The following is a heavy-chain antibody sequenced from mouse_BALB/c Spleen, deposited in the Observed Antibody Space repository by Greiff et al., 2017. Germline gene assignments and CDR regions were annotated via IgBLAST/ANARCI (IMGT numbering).Heavy chain of an antibody. CDR1: GYTFTSYT. V-gene: IGHV1-4*02. Sequence: QVQLQQSAAELARPGASVKMSCKASGYTFTSYTMHWVKQRPGQGLEWIGYINPSSGYTEYNQKFKDKTTLTADKSSSTAYMQLSSLTSEDSAVYYCASADFYGNWYFDVWGAGTTVTVSS. CDR3: ASADFYGNWYFDV. CDR2: INPSSGYT. D-gene: IGHD2-1*01. J-gene: IGHJ1*01.